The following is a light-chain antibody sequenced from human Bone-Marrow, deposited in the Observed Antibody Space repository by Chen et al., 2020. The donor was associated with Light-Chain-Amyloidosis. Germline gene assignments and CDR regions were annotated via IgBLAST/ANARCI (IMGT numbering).Light chain of an antibody. Sequence: MLTQPHPVSESLGKALIISCPRRSGSIATNYVQWYQQRPSSSPTTVIYEDDQRPSGVPYRFSGSIDRSSNSASLTISGLKTEDEADYYCQSYQGSSQGVFGGGTKLTVL. V-gene: IGLV6-57*01. J-gene: IGLJ3*02. CDR3: QSYQGSSQGV. CDR1: SGSIATNY. CDR2: EDD.